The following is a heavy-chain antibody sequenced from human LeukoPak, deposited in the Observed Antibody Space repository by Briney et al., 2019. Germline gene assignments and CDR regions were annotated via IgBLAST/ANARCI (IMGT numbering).Heavy chain of an antibody. CDR1: GFTFSSYA. J-gene: IGHJ4*02. CDR2: ISYDGSNK. V-gene: IGHV3-30-3*01. CDR3: AREESAMVVIDY. Sequence: PEGSLRLSCAASGFTFSSYATSWVRQAPGKGLEWVAVISYDGSNKYYADSVKGRFTVSRDNSKNTLYLQMNSLRVEDTALYYCAREESAMVVIDYWGQGTLVTVSS. D-gene: IGHD2-2*01.